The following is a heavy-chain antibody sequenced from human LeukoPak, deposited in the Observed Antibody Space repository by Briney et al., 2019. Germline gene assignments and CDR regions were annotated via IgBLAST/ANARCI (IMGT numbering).Heavy chain of an antibody. D-gene: IGHD6-6*01. CDR2: IRSKANSYAT. J-gene: IGHJ3*02. Sequence: PGGSLRLSCAASGFTFSSYWMSWVRQAPGKGLEWVGRIRSKANSYATAYAASVKGRFTISRDDSKNTAYLQMNSLKTEDTAVYYCARDPSIAARRRAFDIWGQGTMVTVSS. CDR3: ARDPSIAARRRAFDI. V-gene: IGHV3-73*01. CDR1: GFTFSSYW.